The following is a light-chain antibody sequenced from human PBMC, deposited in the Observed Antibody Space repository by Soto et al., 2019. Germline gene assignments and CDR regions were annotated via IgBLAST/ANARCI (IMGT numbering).Light chain of an antibody. V-gene: IGLV2-14*01. J-gene: IGLJ2*01. CDR2: DVS. Sequence: QSVLTQPASVSGSPGQSITISCTGTSSDVGGYNYVSWYQQHPGKAPKLMIYDVSNRPSGVSNRFYGSKSGNTASLTISGLQAEDEAEYYCSSYTSSSTLVVFGGGTKLTVL. CDR3: SSYTSSSTLVV. CDR1: SSDVGGYNY.